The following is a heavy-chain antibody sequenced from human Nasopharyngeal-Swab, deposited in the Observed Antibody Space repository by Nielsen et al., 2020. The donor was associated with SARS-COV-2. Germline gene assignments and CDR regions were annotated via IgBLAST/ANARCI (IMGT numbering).Heavy chain of an antibody. Sequence: SQTLSLTCAISGDSVSSNSAAWNWIRQSPSRGLEWLGRTYYRSKWYNDYAVSVKSRIIINTDTSTNQFSLQLNSVTPDDTAVYYCARGGTDKVGFDPWGQGTLVTVSS. J-gene: IGHJ5*02. CDR1: GDSVSSNSAA. D-gene: IGHD2-8*02. CDR2: TYYRSKWYN. V-gene: IGHV6-1*01. CDR3: ARGGTDKVGFDP.